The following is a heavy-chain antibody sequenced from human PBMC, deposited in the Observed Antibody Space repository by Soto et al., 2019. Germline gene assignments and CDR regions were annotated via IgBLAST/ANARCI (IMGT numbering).Heavy chain of an antibody. D-gene: IGHD1-26*01. CDR2: IHSDGSST. CDR1: GFTFSYYW. V-gene: IGHV3-74*01. J-gene: IGHJ3*01. Sequence: DVQLVESGGGSVQPGGSLSLSCAATGFTFSYYWMHWVRQAPGKGLVWVSRIHSDGSSTTDADSVKGRFTISRDNAKNTLYLQMNSLRAEETAVYYCASGQWGAFDLWGQGTRVTVAS. CDR3: ASGQWGAFDL.